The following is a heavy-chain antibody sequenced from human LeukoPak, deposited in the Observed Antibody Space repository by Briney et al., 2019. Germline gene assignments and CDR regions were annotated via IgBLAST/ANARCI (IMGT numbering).Heavy chain of an antibody. CDR3: ASAGSSWYWYYYGMDV. V-gene: IGHV3-7*01. J-gene: IGHJ6*02. CDR1: GFTFSSYW. Sequence: PGGSLRLSCAASGFTFSSYWMSWVRQAPGKGLEWVANIKQDGSEKYYVDSVKGRFTISRDNAKNSPYLQMNSLRAEDTAVYYCASAGSSWYWYYYGMDVWGQGTTVTVSS. D-gene: IGHD6-13*01. CDR2: IKQDGSEK.